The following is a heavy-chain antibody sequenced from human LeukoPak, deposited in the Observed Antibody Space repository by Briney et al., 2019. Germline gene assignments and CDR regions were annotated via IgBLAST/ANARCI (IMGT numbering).Heavy chain of an antibody. D-gene: IGHD4-17*01. CDR3: ARGSYGDYEY. CDR2: IRTTAEGAKYA. CDR1: GFTFSSYA. V-gene: IGHV3-48*01. Sequence: PGGSLRLSCAASGFTFSSYAMNWVRQAPGKGLEWISNIRTTAEGAKYAYYADSVKGRVTISRDDGKNTLYLHMNSLRAEDTAVYYCARGSYGDYEYWGQGTLVTVSS. J-gene: IGHJ4*02.